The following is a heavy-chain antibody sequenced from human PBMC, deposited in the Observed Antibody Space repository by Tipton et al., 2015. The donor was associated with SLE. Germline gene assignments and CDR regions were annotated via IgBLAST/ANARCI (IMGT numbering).Heavy chain of an antibody. CDR2: INTDGSDP. J-gene: IGHJ4*02. CDR3: AGAEWSYFNY. Sequence: SLRLSCAASGFTFNNFYIHWVRQVPGKGLVWVSRINTDGSDPTYADSVKGRFTISRDNARNTVFLQMNSLRAEDTAVYYCAGAEWSYFNYWCQGSLVTVSS. CDR1: GFTFNNFY. V-gene: IGHV3-74*01. D-gene: IGHD3-3*01.